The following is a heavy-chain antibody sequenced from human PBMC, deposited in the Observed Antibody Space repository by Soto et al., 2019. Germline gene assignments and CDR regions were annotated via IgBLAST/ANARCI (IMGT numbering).Heavy chain of an antibody. CDR2: IIPMFGSP. V-gene: IGHV1-69*06. CDR3: ARGGFVAGLYNAMDA. Sequence: ASVKVSCKASGGTLSTNAISWVRQAPGQGLEWMGAIIPMFGSPKYAQKFLGRVTITADNPTSTIYMEMISLTSADTAVYYCARGGFVAGLYNAMDAWGQGTTATVSS. J-gene: IGHJ6*02. D-gene: IGHD6-19*01. CDR1: GGTLSTNA.